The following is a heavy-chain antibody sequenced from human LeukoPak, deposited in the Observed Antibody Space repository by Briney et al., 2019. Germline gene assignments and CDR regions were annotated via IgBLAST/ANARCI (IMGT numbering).Heavy chain of an antibody. CDR1: GGSISSYY. J-gene: IGHJ5*02. Sequence: SETLSLTCTVSGGSISSYYWSWIRQPAGKGLEWIGRIYTSGRTNYSPSLKSRVTMSVDTSKNQFSLKLSSVTAADTAVYYCARANYYDSGGYYPGWFDPWGQGTLVTVSS. D-gene: IGHD3-22*01. CDR2: IYTSGRT. V-gene: IGHV4-4*07. CDR3: ARANYYDSGGYYPGWFDP.